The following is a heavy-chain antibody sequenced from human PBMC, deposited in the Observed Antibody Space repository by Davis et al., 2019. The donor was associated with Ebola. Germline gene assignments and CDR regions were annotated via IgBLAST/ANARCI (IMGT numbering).Heavy chain of an antibody. J-gene: IGHJ6*04. CDR1: GFTVSSDY. CDR3: ARRSGYNYGYEGMDV. D-gene: IGHD5-18*01. Sequence: GGSLRLSCVASGFTVSSDYMSWVRQAPGKGLEWVSVIYSGGSTYYADSVKGRFTISRDNAKNTLYLQMNSLRAEDTAVYYCARRSGYNYGYEGMDVWGKGTTVTVSS. CDR2: IYSGGST. V-gene: IGHV3-53*01.